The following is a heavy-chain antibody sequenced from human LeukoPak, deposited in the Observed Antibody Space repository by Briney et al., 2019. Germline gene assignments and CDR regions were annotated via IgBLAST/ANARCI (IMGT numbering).Heavy chain of an antibody. CDR1: GYTFTGQY. CDR3: ARGRQLHLGELFPFAEFFQP. CDR2: INPNSGGT. D-gene: IGHD3-16*01. J-gene: IGHJ1*01. Sequence: ASLKVSCTASGYTFTGQYLHWVRQAPGQGLEWMGWINPNSGGTKSAQKFQGRVIMTRDTSISTAYMELRSLSSDDTAVYYCARGRQLHLGELFPFAEFFQPWGQGTLVTVFS. V-gene: IGHV1-2*02.